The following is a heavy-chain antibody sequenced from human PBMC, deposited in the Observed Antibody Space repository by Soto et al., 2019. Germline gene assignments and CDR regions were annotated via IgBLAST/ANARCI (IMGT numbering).Heavy chain of an antibody. CDR3: ARDRQVRGVLIPLDY. CDR1: GFTFSSYA. D-gene: IGHD3-10*01. V-gene: IGHV3-30-3*01. Sequence: PGGSLRLSCAASGFTFSSYAMHWVRQAPGKGLEWVAVISYDGSNKYYADSVKGRFTISRDNSKNTLYLQMNSLRAEDTAVYYCARDRQVRGVLIPLDYWGQGTLVTVSS. J-gene: IGHJ4*02. CDR2: ISYDGSNK.